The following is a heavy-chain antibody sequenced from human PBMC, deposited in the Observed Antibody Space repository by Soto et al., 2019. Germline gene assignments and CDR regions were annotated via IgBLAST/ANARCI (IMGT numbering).Heavy chain of an antibody. CDR2: INPSGGST. CDR3: ASPYYYDSSGYYGGPLGY. CDR1: GGTFSSYA. J-gene: IGHJ4*02. Sequence: ASVKVYCKASGGTFSSYAISWVRQAPGQGLEWMGIINPSGGSTSYAQKFQGRVTMTRDTSTSTVYMELSSLRSEDTAVYYCASPYYYDSSGYYGGPLGYWGQGTLVTVSS. V-gene: IGHV1-46*01. D-gene: IGHD3-22*01.